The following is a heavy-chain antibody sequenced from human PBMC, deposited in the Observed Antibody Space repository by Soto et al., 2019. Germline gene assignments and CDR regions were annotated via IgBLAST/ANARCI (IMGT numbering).Heavy chain of an antibody. D-gene: IGHD5-12*01. CDR1: GFTLMNYA. CDR2: ISARGDRT. V-gene: IGHV3-23*01. CDR3: EGSWT. Sequence: EVHLLVSGGGSVQPGGSLRLSCEVSGFTLMNYAMSWVRQAPGKGLEWVSQISARGDRTYYADSVKGRFTISKDSSKNTLFLQLNSLSGEDSAVYYCEGSWTWGQGTMVTVSS. J-gene: IGHJ3*01.